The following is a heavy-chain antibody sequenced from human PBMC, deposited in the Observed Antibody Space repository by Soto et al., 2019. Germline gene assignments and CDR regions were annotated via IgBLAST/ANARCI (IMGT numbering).Heavy chain of an antibody. J-gene: IGHJ6*02. CDR3: AAYCGGDCYSPTTYYYYYGMDV. D-gene: IGHD2-21*02. Sequence: SETLSLTCTVSGGSISSYYWSWIRQPPGKGLEWIGYIYYSGSTNYNPSLKSRVTISVDTSKNQFSLKLSSVTAADTAVYYCAAYCGGDCYSPTTYYYYYGMDVWGQGTTVTAP. CDR2: IYYSGST. CDR1: GGSISSYY. V-gene: IGHV4-59*01.